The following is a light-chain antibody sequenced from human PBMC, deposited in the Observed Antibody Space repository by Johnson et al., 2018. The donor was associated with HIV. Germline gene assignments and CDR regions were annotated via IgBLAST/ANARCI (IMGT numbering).Light chain of an antibody. J-gene: IGLJ1*01. CDR3: GTWDSSLSASYV. CDR1: SSNIGNNY. Sequence: QSVLTQPPSVSAAPGQKVTISCSGSSSNIGNNYVSWYQQLPGTAPKLLIYDNNKRPSGIPDRFSGSKSGTSATLGITGVQTGDEADYYCGTWDSSLSASYVFGTGNKVTVL. CDR2: DNN. V-gene: IGLV1-51*01.